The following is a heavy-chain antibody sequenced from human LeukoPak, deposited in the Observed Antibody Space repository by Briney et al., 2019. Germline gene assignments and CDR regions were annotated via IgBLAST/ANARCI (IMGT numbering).Heavy chain of an antibody. V-gene: IGHV1-3*01. CDR3: ARDYCSGGSCLDY. J-gene: IGHJ4*02. D-gene: IGHD2-15*01. CDR2: INAGNGDT. Sequence: ASVKVSCKASGYTFISYAMHWVRQAPGQRLEWMGWINAGNGDTKYSQKFQGRVTITRDTSASTAYMELSSLRSEDTAVYYCARDYCSGGSCLDYWGQGTLVTVSS. CDR1: GYTFISYA.